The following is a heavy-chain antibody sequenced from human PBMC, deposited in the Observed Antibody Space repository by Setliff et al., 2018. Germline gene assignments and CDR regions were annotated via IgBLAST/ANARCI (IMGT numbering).Heavy chain of an antibody. CDR1: GDSLSSSY. Sequence: SETLSLTCTVSGDSLSSSYWSWIRQPPGKGLEWIGRFSYGVSTIYNPSLESRVTFSVDTSKNQFSLKLSSVTAADTAVYYCARGRYYETTSYHFPFDYWGQGALVTVSS. CDR2: FSYGVST. J-gene: IGHJ4*02. D-gene: IGHD3-22*01. V-gene: IGHV4-59*08. CDR3: ARGRYYETTSYHFPFDY.